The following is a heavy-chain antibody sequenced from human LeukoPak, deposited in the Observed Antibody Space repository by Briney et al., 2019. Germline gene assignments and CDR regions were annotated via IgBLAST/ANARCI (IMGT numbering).Heavy chain of an antibody. J-gene: IGHJ4*02. Sequence: PGGSLRLSCAASGFTFSSYEMNWVRQAPGKGLEWVSYISSSGSTIYYADSVKGRFTISRDNAKNSLYLQMNSLRAEDTAVYYCARESYSYGYMVVDYWGQGTLVTVSP. D-gene: IGHD5-18*01. CDR1: GFTFSSYE. CDR2: ISSSGSTI. V-gene: IGHV3-48*03. CDR3: ARESYSYGYMVVDY.